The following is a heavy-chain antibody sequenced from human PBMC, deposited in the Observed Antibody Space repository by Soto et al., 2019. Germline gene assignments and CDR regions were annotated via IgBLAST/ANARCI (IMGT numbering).Heavy chain of an antibody. CDR2: ISGSGGST. Sequence: VQLLESGGGLVQPGGSLRLSCAASGFTFSSYAMSWVRQAPGKGLEWVSAISGSGGSTYYADSVKGRFTISRDNSKNTLYLQMNSLRAEDTAVYYCAKEWIQLWFHRAPFGYWGQGTLVTVSS. CDR1: GFTFSSYA. J-gene: IGHJ4*02. V-gene: IGHV3-23*01. CDR3: AKEWIQLWFHRAPFGY. D-gene: IGHD5-18*01.